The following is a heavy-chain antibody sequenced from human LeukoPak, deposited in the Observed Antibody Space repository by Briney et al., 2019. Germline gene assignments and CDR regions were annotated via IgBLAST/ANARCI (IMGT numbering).Heavy chain of an antibody. CDR1: GGSISSYY. Sequence: SETLPLTCTVSGGSISSYYWSWIRQPPGKGLEWIGYIYYSGSTNYNPSLKSRVTISVDTSKNQFSLKLSFVTAADTAVYYCARDRDGYYYDSSGYYYYYMDVWGKGTTVTVSS. D-gene: IGHD3-22*01. J-gene: IGHJ6*03. V-gene: IGHV4-59*01. CDR3: ARDRDGYYYDSSGYYYYYMDV. CDR2: IYYSGST.